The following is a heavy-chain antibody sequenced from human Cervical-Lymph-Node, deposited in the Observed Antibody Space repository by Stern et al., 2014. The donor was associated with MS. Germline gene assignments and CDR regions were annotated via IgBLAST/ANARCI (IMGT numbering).Heavy chain of an antibody. D-gene: IGHD2-8*01. CDR3: ARDYEDTSMLFDH. V-gene: IGHV3-30*03. CDR1: GFTFSSYG. J-gene: IGHJ4*02. CDR2: LSLDGNHK. Sequence: VQLVESGGAGVQPGRSLRLSCAASGFTFSSYGMHWVRQAPGKGLEWEAILSLDGNHKYYASSVKCRFTISRDNSKNTLHLQMNSVTPDDTAIYYCARDYEDTSMLFDHWGQGTLVTVSS.